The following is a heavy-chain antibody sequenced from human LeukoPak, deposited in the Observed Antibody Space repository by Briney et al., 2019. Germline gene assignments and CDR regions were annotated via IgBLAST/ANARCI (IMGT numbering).Heavy chain of an antibody. D-gene: IGHD3-10*02. Sequence: NPSQTLSLTCAVSGGSISSGGYSWSWIRQPPGKGLEWIGYIYHSGSTYYNPSLKSRVTISVDRSKNQFSLKLSSVTAADTAVYYCARGDPLFSSTFDIWGQGTMVTVSS. V-gene: IGHV4-30-2*01. CDR2: IYHSGST. CDR3: ARGDPLFSSTFDI. J-gene: IGHJ3*02. CDR1: GGSISSGGYS.